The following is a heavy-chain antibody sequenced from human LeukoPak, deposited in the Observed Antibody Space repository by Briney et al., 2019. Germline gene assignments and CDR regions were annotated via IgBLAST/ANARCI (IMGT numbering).Heavy chain of an antibody. V-gene: IGHV3-53*01. CDR2: IYSGGST. CDR3: ARDGGGGSGYFDY. J-gene: IGHJ4*02. D-gene: IGHD6-25*01. Sequence: PGGSLRLSCAASGFTVSSNYMSWVRQAPGKGLEWVSVIYSGGSTYYADSVKGRFTISRDNSKNTLYLQMNSLRAEDTAVYYCARDGGGGSGYFDYWGQGTLVTVSS. CDR1: GFTVSSNY.